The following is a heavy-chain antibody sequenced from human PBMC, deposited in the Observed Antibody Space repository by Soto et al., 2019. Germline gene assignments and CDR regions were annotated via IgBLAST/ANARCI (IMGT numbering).Heavy chain of an antibody. Sequence: PGGSLRLSCAASGFTFSSYSMNWVRQAPGKGLEWVSSISSSSSYIYYADSVKGRFTISRDNAKNSLYLQMNSLRAEDTAVYYCARGTCSSTSCFLGYYYYMDVWGKGITVTVSS. CDR1: GFTFSSYS. J-gene: IGHJ6*03. V-gene: IGHV3-21*01. D-gene: IGHD2-2*01. CDR2: ISSSSSYI. CDR3: ARGTCSSTSCFLGYYYYMDV.